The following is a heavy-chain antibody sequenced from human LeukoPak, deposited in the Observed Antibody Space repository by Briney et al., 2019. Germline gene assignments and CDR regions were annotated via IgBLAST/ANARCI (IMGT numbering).Heavy chain of an antibody. CDR2: IRYDGSLE. Sequence: HPGGSLRLSCATSGFTLSHYGVHWVRQAPGKGLQWVTFIRYDGSLENYAGSAKGRFTISRDNSKNTVYLEMNSLREEDTAVYYCATLYGYDSINFPSWGQGTLVTVTS. J-gene: IGHJ4*02. CDR1: GFTLSHYG. V-gene: IGHV3-30*02. D-gene: IGHD3-22*01. CDR3: ATLYGYDSINFPS.